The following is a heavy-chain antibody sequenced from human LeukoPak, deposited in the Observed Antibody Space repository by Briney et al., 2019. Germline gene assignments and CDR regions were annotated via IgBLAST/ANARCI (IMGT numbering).Heavy chain of an antibody. J-gene: IGHJ4*02. Sequence: SETLSLTCAGYGGSFSGHYWTWIRQPPGKGLEWIGEINHSGSTTYNPSLNSRVTISVDTSKNQFSLRLSSVTAADTAVYYCARPRYGSGSLDSWGQGSLVTVSS. CDR1: GGSFSGHY. V-gene: IGHV4-34*01. D-gene: IGHD3-10*01. CDR3: ARPRYGSGSLDS. CDR2: INHSGST.